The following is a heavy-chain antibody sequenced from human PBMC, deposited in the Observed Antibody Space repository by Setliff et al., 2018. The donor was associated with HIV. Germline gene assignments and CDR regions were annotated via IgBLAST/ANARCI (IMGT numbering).Heavy chain of an antibody. CDR2: INPNTGRT. D-gene: IGHD3-22*01. CDR3: AKNYFDTSGWSAVDY. V-gene: IGHV1-2*02. CDR1: GYSFTGYF. J-gene: IGHJ4*02. Sequence: GASVKVSCKASGYSFTGYFMHWVRRAPGQGLEWMGWINPNTGRTHYAPNFQGRVTMTRDTSITTAYMELSRLRSDDTAVYYCAKNYFDTSGWSAVDYWGQGSLVTGSS.